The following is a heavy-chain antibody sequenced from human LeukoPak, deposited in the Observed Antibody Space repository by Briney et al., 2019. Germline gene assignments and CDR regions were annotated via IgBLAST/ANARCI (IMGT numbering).Heavy chain of an antibody. CDR1: GGSISSGGYY. Sequence: PSQTLSLTCTVSGGSISSGGYYWSWIRQPPGKGLEWIGYIYYSGSTYYNPSLKSRVTISVDTSKNQFSLKLSSVTAADTAVYYCARALYSSSWSFDFWGQGTLVTVS. J-gene: IGHJ4*02. CDR2: IYYSGST. V-gene: IGHV4-31*03. D-gene: IGHD6-13*01. CDR3: ARALYSSSWSFDF.